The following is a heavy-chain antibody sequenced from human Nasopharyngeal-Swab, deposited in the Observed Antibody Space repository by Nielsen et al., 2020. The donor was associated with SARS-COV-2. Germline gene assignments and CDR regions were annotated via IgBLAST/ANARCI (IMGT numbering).Heavy chain of an antibody. Sequence: SLKISCAASGLNFDNYAMHWVRQIPGKGLEWVSAISWNSGNTGYAGSVEGRFTISRDNAKNSVFLQMNSLTPEDTALYYCVKDTDAVVTRALDIWGRGTMVTVSS. CDR2: ISWNSGNT. V-gene: IGHV3-9*01. J-gene: IGHJ3*02. CDR3: VKDTDAVVTRALDI. CDR1: GLNFDNYA. D-gene: IGHD4-23*01.